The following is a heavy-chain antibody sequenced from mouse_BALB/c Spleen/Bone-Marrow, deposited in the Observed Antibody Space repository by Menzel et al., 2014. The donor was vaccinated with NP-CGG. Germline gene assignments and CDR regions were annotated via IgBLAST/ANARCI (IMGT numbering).Heavy chain of an antibody. J-gene: IGHJ3*01. V-gene: IGHV4-1*02. D-gene: IGHD1-2*01. CDR3: ARLGYYGSFAF. CDR2: INPDSSTI. Sequence: DVMLVESGGGLVQPGGSLKLSCAASGFDFSRFWMSWVRQAPGKGLEWIGEINPDSSTINYTPSLKDKFIISRDNAKNTLYLQMSKVRSEDTDLYYCARLGYYGSFAFWGQGTLVTVSA. CDR1: GFDFSRFW.